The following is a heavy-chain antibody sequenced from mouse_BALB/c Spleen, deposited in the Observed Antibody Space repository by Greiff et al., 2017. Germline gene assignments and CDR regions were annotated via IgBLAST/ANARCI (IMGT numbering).Heavy chain of an antibody. D-gene: IGHD2-3*01. Sequence: EVKVVESGAELVKPGASVKLSCTASGFNIKDTYMHWVKQRPEQGLEWIGRIDPANGNTKYDPKFQGKATITADTSSNTAYLQLSSLTSEDTAVYYYARAVYDGYYGGFAYWGQGTLVTVSA. CDR1: GFNIKDTY. J-gene: IGHJ3*01. V-gene: IGHV14-3*02. CDR3: ARAVYDGYYGGFAY. CDR2: IDPANGNT.